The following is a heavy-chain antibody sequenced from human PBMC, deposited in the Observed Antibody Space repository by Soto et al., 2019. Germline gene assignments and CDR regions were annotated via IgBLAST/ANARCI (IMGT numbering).Heavy chain of an antibody. D-gene: IGHD3-10*01. CDR1: GGSFSGYY. CDR3: ARHNYGSGSTYFDY. V-gene: IGHV4-34*01. CDR2: INHSGST. J-gene: IGHJ4*02. Sequence: SETLSLTCAVYGGSFSGYYWSWIRQPPGKGLEWIGEINHSGSTNYNPSLKSRATISVDTSKNQFSLKLTSMTAADTAVYYCARHNYGSGSTYFDYWGQGTLVTVSS.